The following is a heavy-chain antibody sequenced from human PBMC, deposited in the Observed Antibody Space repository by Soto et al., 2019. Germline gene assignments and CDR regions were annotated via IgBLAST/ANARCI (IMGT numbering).Heavy chain of an antibody. Sequence: PGESLXISWKGTGYSFTTYWIAWVRQMPGKGLEWMGIIYPGDSDTRYSPSFQGQVTISADKSINTAYLQWSSLKASDTAMYYCARRPDAFDIWGQGTMVTVSS. V-gene: IGHV5-51*01. CDR3: ARRPDAFDI. CDR1: GYSFTTYW. CDR2: IYPGDSDT. J-gene: IGHJ3*02.